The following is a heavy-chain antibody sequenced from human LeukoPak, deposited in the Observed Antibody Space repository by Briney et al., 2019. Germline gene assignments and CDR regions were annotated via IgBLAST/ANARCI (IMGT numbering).Heavy chain of an antibody. CDR2: IYHSGST. CDR1: GYSISSGYC. Sequence: PSETLSLTCAVSGYSISSGYCWGWIRQPPGKGLEWIGSIYHSGSTYYNPSLKSRVTISVDTSKNQFSLKLSSVTAADTAVYYCARVIDIPYYYGMDVWGKGTTVTVSS. V-gene: IGHV4-38-2*01. CDR3: ARVIDIPYYYGMDV. J-gene: IGHJ6*04. D-gene: IGHD3-16*02.